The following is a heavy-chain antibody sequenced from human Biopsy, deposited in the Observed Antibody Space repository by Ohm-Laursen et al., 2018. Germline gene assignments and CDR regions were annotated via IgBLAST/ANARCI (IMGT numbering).Heavy chain of an antibody. Sequence: GASVKVSCKASGFSFTGYYIHWVRQAPGQGLEWMGWISPKSGGTNYAQKVQGNITMTKNTSMSTAYMEMSRLRSDDTAVYYCALQSVAQMKNFDYWGQGTLVTASS. V-gene: IGHV1-2*02. D-gene: IGHD6-19*01. J-gene: IGHJ4*02. CDR2: ISPKSGGT. CDR1: GFSFTGYY. CDR3: ALQSVAQMKNFDY.